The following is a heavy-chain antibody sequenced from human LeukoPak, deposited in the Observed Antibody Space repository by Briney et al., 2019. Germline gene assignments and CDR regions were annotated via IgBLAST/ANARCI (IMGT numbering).Heavy chain of an antibody. CDR3: ARDNYDSSGYPAYYYYYYMDV. Sequence: PGGSLRLSCAASGFTFSTYWMHWVRQAPGKGLVWVSRLNTDGIATYYADSVKGRFTISRDNAKNSLYLQMNSLRAEDTAVYYCARDNYDSSGYPAYYYYYYMDVWGKGTTVTVSS. CDR2: LNTDGIAT. D-gene: IGHD3-22*01. J-gene: IGHJ6*03. CDR1: GFTFSTYW. V-gene: IGHV3-74*01.